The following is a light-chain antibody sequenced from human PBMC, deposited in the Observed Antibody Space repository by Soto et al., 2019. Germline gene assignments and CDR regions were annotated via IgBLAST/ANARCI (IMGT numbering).Light chain of an antibody. CDR1: QSISSW. V-gene: IGKV1-5*03. J-gene: IGKJ4*01. CDR3: QQYNSYSLT. Sequence: DIQMTQSPSTLSASVGDRVTITCRASQSISSWLAWYQQKPGKAPKLLIYKASSSESGVTSRFSGSGSGTEFTLTISSLQPDDFATYYCQQYNSYSLTFGGGTKVEIK. CDR2: KAS.